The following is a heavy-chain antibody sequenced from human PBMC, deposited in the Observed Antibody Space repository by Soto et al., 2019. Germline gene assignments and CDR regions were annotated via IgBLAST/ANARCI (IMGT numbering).Heavy chain of an antibody. CDR3: AKELLVLLHNYYYYGMDV. CDR1: GFTFSSYA. CDR2: ISGSGGST. V-gene: IGHV3-23*01. J-gene: IGHJ6*02. Sequence: EVQLLESGGGLVQPGGSLRLSCAASGFTFSSYAMSWVRQAPGKGLEWVSAISGSGGSTYYADSVKGRFTISRDNSKNTLYLQMNSLRAEDTAVYYCAKELLVLLHNYYYYGMDVWGQGTTVTVSS. D-gene: IGHD3-10*01.